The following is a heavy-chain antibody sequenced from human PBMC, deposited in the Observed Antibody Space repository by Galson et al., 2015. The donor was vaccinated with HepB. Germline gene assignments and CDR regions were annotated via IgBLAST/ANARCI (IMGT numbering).Heavy chain of an antibody. Sequence: SLRLSCAASGFTFSSYAMHWVRQAPGKGLEYVSAISGDGGSTSYANSVKGRFTISRGNSKNTLYLQMGSLRAEDMAVYYCARSSRWLQLGFDYWGQGTLVTVSS. CDR2: ISGDGGST. J-gene: IGHJ4*02. D-gene: IGHD5-24*01. CDR1: GFTFSSYA. CDR3: ARSSRWLQLGFDY. V-gene: IGHV3-64*01.